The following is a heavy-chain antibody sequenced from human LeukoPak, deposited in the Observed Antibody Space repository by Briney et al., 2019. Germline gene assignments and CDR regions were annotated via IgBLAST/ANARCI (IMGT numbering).Heavy chain of an antibody. CDR2: TNDGGGNK. CDR1: GFTFSSYA. V-gene: IGHV3-23*01. CDR3: ARASYGSESPGPFYYGVDV. Sequence: PGGSLRLSCAASGFTFSSYAMSWVRQAPGKGLEWVSATNDGGGNKYYADSVKGRFTISRDNSKNTLYLQMNSLRAEDTAVYYCARASYGSESPGPFYYGVDVWGQGTTVTVSS. J-gene: IGHJ6*02. D-gene: IGHD3-10*01.